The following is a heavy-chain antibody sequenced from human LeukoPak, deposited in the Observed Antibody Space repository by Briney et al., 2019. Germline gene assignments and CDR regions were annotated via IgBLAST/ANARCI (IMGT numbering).Heavy chain of an antibody. J-gene: IGHJ5*02. CDR2: IIPIFGTA. CDR1: GGTFSSYA. V-gene: IGHV1-69*05. CDR3: ARVPYDSSGYYPFDP. D-gene: IGHD3-22*01. Sequence: ASVKVSCKASGGTFSSYAISWVRQAPGQVLEWMGGIIPIFGTANYAQKFQGRVTITTDESTSTAYMELSSLRSEDTAVYYCARVPYDSSGYYPFDPWGQGTLVTVSS.